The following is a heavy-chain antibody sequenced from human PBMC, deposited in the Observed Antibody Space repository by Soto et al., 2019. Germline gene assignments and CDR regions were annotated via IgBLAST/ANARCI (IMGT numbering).Heavy chain of an antibody. J-gene: IGHJ6*02. CDR1: GGSISSGDYY. CDR3: ARGDYYDSSGPLPKSPHYYYGMDV. D-gene: IGHD3-22*01. Sequence: QVQLQESGPGLVKPSQTLSLTCTVSGGSISSGDYYWSWIRQPPGKGLEWIGYIYYSGSTYYNPSLKSRVTISVDTSKNQFSLKLSSVTAADTAVYYCARGDYYDSSGPLPKSPHYYYGMDVWGQGTTVTVSS. CDR2: IYYSGST. V-gene: IGHV4-30-4*01.